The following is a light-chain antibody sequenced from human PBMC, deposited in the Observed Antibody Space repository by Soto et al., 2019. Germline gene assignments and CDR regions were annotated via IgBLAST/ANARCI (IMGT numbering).Light chain of an antibody. CDR2: AAS. J-gene: IGKJ2*01. CDR3: QQSYSAPVT. Sequence: DIQMTQSPSSLSASIGDRVTITCRASQSISSYLNWFQQKPGEAPKPLIQAASSLQSGVPSRFSGSGSGTDFTLTINSLQPEDFAVYYCQQSYSAPVTFGQGTKL. V-gene: IGKV1-39*01. CDR1: QSISSY.